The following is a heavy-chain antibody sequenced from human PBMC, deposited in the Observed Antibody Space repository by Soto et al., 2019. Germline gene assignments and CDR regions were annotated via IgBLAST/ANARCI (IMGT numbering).Heavy chain of an antibody. Sequence: GESLKIPCKGSGYSFTSYWIGWVRQMPGKGLEWMGIIYPGDSDTRYSPSFQGQVTISADKSISTAYLQWSSLKASDTAMYYCARLLEMATIAHIDYWGQGTLVIVSS. J-gene: IGHJ4*02. V-gene: IGHV5-51*01. CDR3: ARLLEMATIAHIDY. D-gene: IGHD5-12*01. CDR2: IYPGDSDT. CDR1: GYSFTSYW.